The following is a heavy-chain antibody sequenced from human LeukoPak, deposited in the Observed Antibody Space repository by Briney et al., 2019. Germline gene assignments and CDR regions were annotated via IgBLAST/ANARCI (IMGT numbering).Heavy chain of an antibody. CDR2: VHLDGRT. V-gene: IGHV4-4*02. Sequence: SETLSLTCGVSGGSVTSTNWWTWVCQPPGKGLEWIGEVHLDGRTNYNPSLKSRLTISVDLSENHISLKLTSVTAADTAVYYCAREGGFFRPLDYSGQGTLVTVSS. J-gene: IGHJ4*02. CDR3: AREGGFFRPLDY. CDR1: GGSVTSTNW. D-gene: IGHD3-3*01.